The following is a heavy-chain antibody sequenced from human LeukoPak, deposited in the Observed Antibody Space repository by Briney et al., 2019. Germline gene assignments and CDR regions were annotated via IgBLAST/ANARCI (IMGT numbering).Heavy chain of an antibody. V-gene: IGHV1-69*13. J-gene: IGHJ5*02. CDR3: ARLWFGGLLSTNWFDP. CDR2: IIPIFGTA. Sequence: SVTVSCTASGGTFTIYAISWVRQAPGQGLEWMGGIIPIFGTANYAQKFQGRVTITADESTSTAYMELSSLRSEDTAVYYWARLWFGGLLSTNWFDPWGQGTLVTVSS. CDR1: GGTFTIYA. D-gene: IGHD3-10*01.